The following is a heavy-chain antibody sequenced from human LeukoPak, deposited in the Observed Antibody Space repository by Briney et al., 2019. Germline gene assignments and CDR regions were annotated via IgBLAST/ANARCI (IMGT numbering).Heavy chain of an antibody. D-gene: IGHD1-26*01. CDR2: IYYSGST. J-gene: IGHJ4*02. V-gene: IGHV4-39*07. Sequence: SETLSLTCTVSGGSLSSSSYYWGWIRQPPGKGLEWIGSIYYSGSTYYNPSLKTRVTISVDTSKNQFSLKLSSVTAADTAVYYCARDRGPGVGATGYYFHYWGQGTLVTVSS. CDR1: GGSLSSSSYY. CDR3: ARDRGPGVGATGYYFHY.